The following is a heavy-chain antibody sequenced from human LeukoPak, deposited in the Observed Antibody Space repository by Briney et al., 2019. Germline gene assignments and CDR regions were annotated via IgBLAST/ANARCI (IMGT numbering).Heavy chain of an antibody. CDR1: GFTFSSYG. Sequence: PGGYLRLSCAASGFTFSSYGMHWVRQAPGKGLEWVAFIRYDGSNKYYADSVKGRFTISRDNSKNTLYLQMNSLRAEDTAVYYCAREEYGVDYWGQGTLVTVSS. CDR3: AREEYGVDY. J-gene: IGHJ4*02. V-gene: IGHV3-30*02. CDR2: IRYDGSNK. D-gene: IGHD2/OR15-2a*01.